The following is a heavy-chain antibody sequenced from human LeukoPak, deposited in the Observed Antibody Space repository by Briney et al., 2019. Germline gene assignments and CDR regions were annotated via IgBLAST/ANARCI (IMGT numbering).Heavy chain of an antibody. D-gene: IGHD2-15*01. CDR3: ARDEGSDKDYYHYYGMDV. J-gene: IGHJ6*02. Sequence: PGGSLRLSCAASGFTFSSYAMHWVRQAPGKGLEWVAVISYDGSNKYYADSVKGRFTISRDNSKNTLYLQMNSLRAEDTAVYYCARDEGSDKDYYHYYGMDVWGQGTTVTVSS. CDR2: ISYDGSNK. CDR1: GFTFSSYA. V-gene: IGHV3-30-3*01.